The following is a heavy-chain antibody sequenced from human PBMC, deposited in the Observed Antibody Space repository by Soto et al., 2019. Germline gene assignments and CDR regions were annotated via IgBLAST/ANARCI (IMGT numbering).Heavy chain of an antibody. CDR1: GFTFGSYA. J-gene: IGHJ4*02. CDR2: ISYDGSNK. CDR3: ARETYDFWSGYYTYLFDY. D-gene: IGHD3-3*01. V-gene: IGHV3-30-3*01. Sequence: PGGSLRLSCAASGFTFGSYAMHWVRQAPGKGLEWVAVISYDGSNKYYADSVKGRFTISRDNSKNTLYLQMNSLRAEDTAVYYYARETYDFWSGYYTYLFDYWGQGTLVTVSS.